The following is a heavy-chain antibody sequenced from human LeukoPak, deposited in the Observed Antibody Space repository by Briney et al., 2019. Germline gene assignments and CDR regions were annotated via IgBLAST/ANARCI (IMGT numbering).Heavy chain of an antibody. D-gene: IGHD3-10*02. CDR3: ARDRYYVPDY. CDR2: ITSDGRTS. Sequence: PGGSLTLSCAASGFSFSTSWMHWFRQGPGRGLVWVSRITSDGRTSIYADSVKGRFSISRDNSKNTLYLQMNSLRADDTAVYYCARDRYYVPDYWGQGTLVTVSS. V-gene: IGHV3-74*01. J-gene: IGHJ4*02. CDR1: GFSFSTSW.